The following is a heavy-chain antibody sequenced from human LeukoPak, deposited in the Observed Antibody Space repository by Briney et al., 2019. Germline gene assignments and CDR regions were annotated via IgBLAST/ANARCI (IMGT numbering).Heavy chain of an antibody. J-gene: IGHJ5*02. V-gene: IGHV4-34*01. Sequence: SETLSLTCAVYGGSFSGYYWSWIRQPPGKGLEWSGEINHSGSTNYNPSLKSRVTISVDTSKNQFSLKLSSVTAADTAVYYCARGYCSSTSCYTRLRSNWSDPWGQGTLVTVSS. CDR2: INHSGST. CDR1: GGSFSGYY. D-gene: IGHD2-2*02. CDR3: ARGYCSSTSCYTRLRSNWSDP.